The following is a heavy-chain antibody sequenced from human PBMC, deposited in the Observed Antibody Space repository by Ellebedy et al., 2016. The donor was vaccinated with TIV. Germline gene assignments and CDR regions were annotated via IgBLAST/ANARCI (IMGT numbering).Heavy chain of an antibody. Sequence: SETLSLTXAVYGGSFSGYYWSWIGQPPGKGLEWIGEINHSGSTNYNPSLKSRVTVSIDTSKNQFSLKLSSVTAADTAVYYCAIIELATISPWGQGTLVTVSS. J-gene: IGHJ5*02. CDR3: AIIELATISP. CDR1: GGSFSGYY. D-gene: IGHD5-24*01. CDR2: INHSGST. V-gene: IGHV4-34*01.